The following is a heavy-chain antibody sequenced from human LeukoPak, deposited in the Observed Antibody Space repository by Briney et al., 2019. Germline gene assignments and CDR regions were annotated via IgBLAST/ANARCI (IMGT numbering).Heavy chain of an antibody. J-gene: IGHJ4*02. CDR3: ARHSNGYLDY. CDR2: IYYSGNT. V-gene: IGHV4-39*01. Sequence: KTSETLSLTCTVSGGSISSSSYYWGWIRQPPGKGLEWIGSIYYSGNTYFNPSLKSRVTISVDTSKNQFALKLSSVTAADTAFYCCARHSNGYLDYWGQGTLVTVSS. CDR1: GGSISSSSYY. D-gene: IGHD3-22*01.